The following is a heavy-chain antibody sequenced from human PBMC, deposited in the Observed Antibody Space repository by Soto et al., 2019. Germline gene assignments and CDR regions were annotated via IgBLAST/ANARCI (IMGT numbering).Heavy chain of an antibody. CDR3: ARETLKGYDFWRIYYYYYGMDV. J-gene: IGHJ6*02. CDR2: ISAYNGNT. D-gene: IGHD3-3*01. Sequence: GXSGKVSCEASAYTFTSYGISWVRQAPGQGLEWMGWISAYNGNTNYAQKLQGRVTMTTDTSTSTAYMELRSLRSDDTAVYYCARETLKGYDFWRIYYYYYGMDVWGQGTTVTASS. CDR1: AYTFTSYG. V-gene: IGHV1-18*01.